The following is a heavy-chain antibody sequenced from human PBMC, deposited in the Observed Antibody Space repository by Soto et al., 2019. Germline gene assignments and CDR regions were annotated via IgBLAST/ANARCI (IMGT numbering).Heavy chain of an antibody. CDR2: IGRVSTYI. CDR3: ARVTAGSGSYQIDL. D-gene: IGHD3-10*01. V-gene: IGHV3-21*02. CDR1: GFPFSSFS. Sequence: QLVESGGGLVKPGGSLRLSCVASGFPFSSFSLNWIRQAPGKGREWVSSIGRVSTYIYYADSVRGRFTVSRDNAKNSVYLQMNGLTAEDSGIYYCARVTAGSGSYQIDLWGQGTLVTVSS. J-gene: IGHJ4*02.